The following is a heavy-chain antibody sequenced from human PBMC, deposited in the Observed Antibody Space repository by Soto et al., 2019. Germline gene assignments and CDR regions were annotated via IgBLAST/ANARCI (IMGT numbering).Heavy chain of an antibody. CDR3: ARDYYGSGNGWFDP. V-gene: IGHV1-69*13. J-gene: IGHJ5*02. CDR1: GGTFSSYT. D-gene: IGHD3-10*01. Sequence: EASVEVSCTASGGTFSSYTSIWVRQAPGQGLEWMGGIIPIFGTANYAQKFQGRVTITADESTSTAYMELSSLRSEDTAVYYCARDYYGSGNGWFDPWGQGTLVTVSS. CDR2: IIPIFGTA.